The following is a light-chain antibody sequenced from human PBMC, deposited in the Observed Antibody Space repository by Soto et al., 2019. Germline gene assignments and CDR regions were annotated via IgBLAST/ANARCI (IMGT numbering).Light chain of an antibody. Sequence: DVLMTQSPSSLSAFVGDRVTITCRASQNIDKFLNWYQQKLGTAPKVVIYGATSLQSRVPSRFSGTGSGTDFTLTISNLQPEDFGTYYCQQTHSFPRTFGGGTRVEIK. CDR2: GAT. J-gene: IGKJ4*01. CDR3: QQTHSFPRT. V-gene: IGKV1-39*01. CDR1: QNIDKF.